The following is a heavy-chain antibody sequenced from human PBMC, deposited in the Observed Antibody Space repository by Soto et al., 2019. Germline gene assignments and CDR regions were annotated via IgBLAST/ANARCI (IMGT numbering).Heavy chain of an antibody. D-gene: IGHD3-3*02. V-gene: IGHV3-23*01. Sequence: QLLESGGGLVQPGGSLRLSCAASGFTFSNYAMTWVRQAPGKGLEWVSTIGGDGGSTYYADSVKGRFTMSRDNSKSTVFLQMISLRAEDTALYYCAKGRLAIATAAFGVWGQGTMVTVSS. J-gene: IGHJ3*01. CDR1: GFTFSNYA. CDR2: IGGDGGST. CDR3: AKGRLAIATAAFGV.